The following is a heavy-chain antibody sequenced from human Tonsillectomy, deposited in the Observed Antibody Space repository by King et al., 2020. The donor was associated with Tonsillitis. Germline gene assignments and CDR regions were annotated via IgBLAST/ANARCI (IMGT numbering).Heavy chain of an antibody. Sequence: VQLVESGAEVKKPGASVKVSCKASGYTFTGHYMHWVRQAPGQGLEWMGWTHPNGGGTKYAQKFQGRVTMTRDTPISTAHMELSRLRSDDTAVYYCARGDRYSGYDSLDYWGQGTLVTVSS. V-gene: IGHV1-2*02. CDR2: THPNGGGT. D-gene: IGHD5-12*01. CDR3: ARGDRYSGYDSLDY. J-gene: IGHJ4*02. CDR1: GYTFTGHY.